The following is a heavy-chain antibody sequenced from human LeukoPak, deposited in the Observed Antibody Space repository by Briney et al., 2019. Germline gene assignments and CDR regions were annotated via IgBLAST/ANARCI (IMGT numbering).Heavy chain of an antibody. CDR3: TGHYGMNV. J-gene: IGHJ6*02. V-gene: IGHV3-7*01. CDR2: INQDGSEK. Sequence: GGSLRLSCAASGFTFSSSWMTWVRQAPGKGLEWVANINQDGSEKYYVDSVRGRFTISRDSARNSLYLQMHSLRAEDTAVFYCTGHYGMNVWGQGTTVTVSS. CDR1: GFTFSSSW.